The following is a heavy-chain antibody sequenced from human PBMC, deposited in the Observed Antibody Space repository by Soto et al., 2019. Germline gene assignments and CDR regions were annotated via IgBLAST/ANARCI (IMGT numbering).Heavy chain of an antibody. CDR3: ARSATVTTYFEN. CDR1: GFTFSSYG. D-gene: IGHD4-17*01. J-gene: IGHJ4*02. V-gene: IGHV3-30-3*01. Sequence: QVHLVESGGGVVQPGRSLRLSYAASGFTFSSYGIHWVRQAPGKGLEWVTFISYDGSDKYYADSVKGRFTISRDNSKYTVYLQMDSLTIEDTAVYHCARSATVTTYFENWGQGTLVTVSS. CDR2: ISYDGSDK.